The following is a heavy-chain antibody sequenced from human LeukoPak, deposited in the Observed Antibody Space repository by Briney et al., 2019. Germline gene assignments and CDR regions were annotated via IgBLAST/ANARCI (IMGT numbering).Heavy chain of an antibody. Sequence: SETLSLTCTVSGGSISSYYWSWIRQPPGKGLEWIGYIYYSGSTNYNPSLTSRVTISVDTSKNQFSLKLSSVTAADTAVYYCARGLIVGASRGGGDAFDIWGQGTMVTVSS. J-gene: IGHJ3*02. D-gene: IGHD1-26*01. CDR3: ARGLIVGASRGGGDAFDI. CDR2: IYYSGST. CDR1: GGSISSYY. V-gene: IGHV4-59*08.